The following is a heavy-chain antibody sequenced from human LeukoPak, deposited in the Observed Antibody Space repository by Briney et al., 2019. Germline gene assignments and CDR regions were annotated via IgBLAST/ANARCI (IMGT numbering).Heavy chain of an antibody. CDR1: GYTFTSYD. V-gene: IGHV1-2*02. Sequence: ASVKVSCKASGYTFTSYDINWVRQATGQGLEWMGWMNPNSGGTNYAQKFQGRVTMTRDTSISTAYMELSRLRSDDTAVYYCARDLYCSGGSCYHGAEYFQHWGQGTLVTVSS. D-gene: IGHD2-15*01. CDR3: ARDLYCSGGSCYHGAEYFQH. CDR2: MNPNSGGT. J-gene: IGHJ1*01.